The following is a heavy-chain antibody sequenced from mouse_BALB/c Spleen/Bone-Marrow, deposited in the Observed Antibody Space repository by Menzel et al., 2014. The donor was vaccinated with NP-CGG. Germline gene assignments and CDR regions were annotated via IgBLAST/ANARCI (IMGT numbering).Heavy chain of an antibody. V-gene: IGHV3-8*02. CDR2: ISYSGST. D-gene: IGHD2-3*01. CDR3: ATYDGYYFDY. Sequence: DVQLVESGPSLVKPSQTLSLTCSVTGDSTTSGYWSWIRKFPGNKLEYMGYISYSGSTYYSPSLKSRISITRDTSKNQYYLQLNSVTTEDTATYYCATYDGYYFDYWGQGTTLTVSS. CDR1: GDSTTSGY. J-gene: IGHJ2*01.